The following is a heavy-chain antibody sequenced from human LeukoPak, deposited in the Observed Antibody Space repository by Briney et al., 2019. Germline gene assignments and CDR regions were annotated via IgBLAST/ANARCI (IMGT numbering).Heavy chain of an antibody. Sequence: GGSLRLSCAASGLTFSSYWMHWVRQAPGKGLVWVSRINSDGSSTSYADSVKGRFTISRDNAKNTLYLQMNSLRAEDTAVYYCARGGHYYDSSGPFDYWGQGTLVTVSS. D-gene: IGHD3-22*01. J-gene: IGHJ4*02. CDR1: GLTFSSYW. CDR2: INSDGSST. V-gene: IGHV3-74*01. CDR3: ARGGHYYDSSGPFDY.